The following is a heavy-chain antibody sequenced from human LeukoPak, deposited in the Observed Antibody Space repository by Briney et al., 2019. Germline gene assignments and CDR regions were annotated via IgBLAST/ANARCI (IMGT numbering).Heavy chain of an antibody. CDR2: IYYSGST. V-gene: IGHV4-31*03. CDR1: GGSISSGGYY. Sequence: PSETLSLTCTVSGGSISSGGYYWSWIRQHPGKGLEWIGYIYYSGSTYYNPSLKSRVTISVDTSKNQFSLKLSSVTAADTAVYYCARGIDLVVVPAARIPPGLKNYNWFDPWGQGTLVTVSS. CDR3: ARGIDLVVVPAARIPPGLKNYNWFDP. J-gene: IGHJ5*02. D-gene: IGHD2-2*01.